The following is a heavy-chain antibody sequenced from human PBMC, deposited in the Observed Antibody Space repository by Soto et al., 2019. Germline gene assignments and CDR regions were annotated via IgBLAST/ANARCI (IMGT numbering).Heavy chain of an antibody. CDR2: IIPIFGTA. Sequence: QVQLVQSGAEVKKPGSSVKVSCKASGGTFSSYAISWVRQAPGQGLEWMGGIIPIFGTANYAQKFQGRVTITADESTSTAYMELSSLRSEATAVYYCARGGGIAAAGTYYYYGMDVWGQGTTVTVSS. CDR3: ARGGGIAAAGTYYYYGMDV. J-gene: IGHJ6*02. CDR1: GGTFSSYA. D-gene: IGHD6-13*01. V-gene: IGHV1-69*01.